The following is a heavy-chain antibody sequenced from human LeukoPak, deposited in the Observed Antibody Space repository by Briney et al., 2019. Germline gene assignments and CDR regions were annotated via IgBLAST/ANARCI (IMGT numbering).Heavy chain of an antibody. CDR3: AKDKFRYCSGGSCVGPVDY. CDR1: GFTFDDYA. V-gene: IGHV3-9*01. J-gene: IGHJ4*02. CDR2: ISWNSGSI. D-gene: IGHD2-15*01. Sequence: GGSLRLSCAASGFTFDDYAMHWVRQAPGKGLEWVSGISWNSGSIGYADSAKGRFTISRDNAKNSLYLQMNSLRAEDTALYYCAKDKFRYCSGGSCVGPVDYWGQGTLVTVSS.